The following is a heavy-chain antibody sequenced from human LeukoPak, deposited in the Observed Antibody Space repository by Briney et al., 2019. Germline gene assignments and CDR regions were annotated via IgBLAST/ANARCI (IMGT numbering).Heavy chain of an antibody. D-gene: IGHD3-22*01. Sequence: ASVKVSYKASGYTFTGYYMHWVRQAPGQGLEWMGWINPNSGGTNYAQKFQGRVTMTRDTSTSTAYMELRSLRSDDTAVYYCARGDYYDSSGHHPGAFDIWGQGTMVTVSS. CDR2: INPNSGGT. J-gene: IGHJ3*02. V-gene: IGHV1-2*02. CDR1: GYTFTGYY. CDR3: ARGDYYDSSGHHPGAFDI.